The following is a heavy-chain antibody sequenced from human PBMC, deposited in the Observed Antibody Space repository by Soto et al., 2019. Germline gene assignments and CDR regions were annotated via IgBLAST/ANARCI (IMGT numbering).Heavy chain of an antibody. CDR1: GFTFSSYS. CDR2: ISSSSSYI. J-gene: IGHJ4*02. V-gene: IGHV3-21*01. D-gene: IGHD6-13*01. Sequence: GGSLRLSCAASGFTFSSYSMNWVRQAPGKGLEWVSSISSSSSYIYYADSVKGRFTISRDNAKNSLYLQMNSLRAEDTAVYYCARDRAAAPSPDYWGQGTLVTVSS. CDR3: ARDRAAAPSPDY.